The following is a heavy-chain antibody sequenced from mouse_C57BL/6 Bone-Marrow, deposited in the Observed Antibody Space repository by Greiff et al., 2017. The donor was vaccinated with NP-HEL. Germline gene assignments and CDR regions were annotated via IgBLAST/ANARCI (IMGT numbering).Heavy chain of an antibody. V-gene: IGHV1-69*01. J-gene: IGHJ4*01. D-gene: IGHD2-1*01. CDR2: IDPSDSYT. CDR1: GYTFTSYW. Sequence: QVQLQQPGAELVMPGASVKLSCKASGYTFTSYWMHWVKQRPGQGLEWIGEIDPSDSYTNYNQKFKGQSTLTVDKSSSTAYMQLSSLTSEDSAVYNCARYCIYYGKGYAMGCWGQGASVTVSS. CDR3: ARYCIYYGKGYAMGC.